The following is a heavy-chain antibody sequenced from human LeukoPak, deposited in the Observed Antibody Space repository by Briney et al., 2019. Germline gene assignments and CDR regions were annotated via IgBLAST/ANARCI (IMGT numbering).Heavy chain of an antibody. CDR3: ARGITSGPRRYDVRNFDY. D-gene: IGHD3-3*01. CDR2: IKQDGSEK. J-gene: IGHJ4*02. Sequence: GGSLRLSCAASGFTFSSYWMSWVRQAPGKGLEWVANIKQDGSEKYYVDSVKGRFTISRDNAKNSLYLQMNSLRAEDTAVYYCARGITSGPRRYDVRNFDYWGQGTPVTVSS. CDR1: GFTFSSYW. V-gene: IGHV3-7*01.